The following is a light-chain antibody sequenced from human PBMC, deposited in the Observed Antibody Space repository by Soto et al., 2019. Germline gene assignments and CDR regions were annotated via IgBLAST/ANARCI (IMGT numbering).Light chain of an antibody. J-gene: IGLJ1*01. CDR2: EAT. V-gene: IGLV2-23*01. CDR1: SSDVGSYNL. CDR3: CSYAGSLPSPFV. Sequence: QSALTQPASVSGSPGQSITISCTATSSDVGSYNLVSWYQQHPGKAPKLSMSEATKRPSGVSNRFSGSKPGDTASLTISGLQAEDEGYYYWCSYAGSLPSPFVFGTGTKVTVL.